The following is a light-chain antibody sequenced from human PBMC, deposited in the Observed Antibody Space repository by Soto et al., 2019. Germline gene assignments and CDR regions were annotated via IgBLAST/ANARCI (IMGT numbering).Light chain of an antibody. Sequence: DIQMTQSPSSLSASVGDRVTITCRASQSISSYLNWYQQKPGKAPKLLIYTASNLQSGVPSRFSGSASGTDFTLTISSLQPEDFATYYCQQSYSTLLTFGQGTKVEIK. CDR1: QSISSY. CDR2: TAS. CDR3: QQSYSTLLT. J-gene: IGKJ1*01. V-gene: IGKV1-39*01.